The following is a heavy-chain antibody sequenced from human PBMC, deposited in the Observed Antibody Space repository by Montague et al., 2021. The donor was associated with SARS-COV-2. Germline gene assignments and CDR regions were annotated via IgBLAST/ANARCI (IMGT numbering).Heavy chain of an antibody. CDR3: AREGFSSGYYET. CDR2: IYYSGST. V-gene: IGHV4-39*02. CDR1: GGSISSSNYY. D-gene: IGHD3-22*01. Sequence: SDTLSLTCSVSGGSISSSNYYWGWIRQPPGKGLEWIGSIYYSGSTYYNPSLRSRVAISVDTSKNQFSLILRSMTAADTAVFYCAREGFSSGYYETWGQGTLVTVSS. J-gene: IGHJ5*02.